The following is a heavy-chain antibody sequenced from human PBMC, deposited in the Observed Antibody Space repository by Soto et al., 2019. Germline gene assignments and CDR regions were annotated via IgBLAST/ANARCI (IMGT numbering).Heavy chain of an antibody. CDR1: GGSISSGDYY. CDR2: IYYSGST. Sequence: PSETLSLTCTVSGGSISSGDYYWSWIRQPPGKGLEWIGYIYYSGSTYYNPSLKSRVTISIDTSKNQFSLKLSSVTAADTAVYYCARAQLVGYYFDSWGHGTLVTVSS. J-gene: IGHJ4*01. V-gene: IGHV4-30-4*01. D-gene: IGHD2-2*01. CDR3: ARAQLVGYYFDS.